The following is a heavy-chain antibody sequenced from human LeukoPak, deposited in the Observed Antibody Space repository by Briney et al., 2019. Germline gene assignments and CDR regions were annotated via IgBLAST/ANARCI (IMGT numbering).Heavy chain of an antibody. J-gene: IGHJ6*03. D-gene: IGHD2-15*01. CDR1: GYTFTGYY. CDR3: ARDGAYCSGGSCYFQYYYYYYMDV. V-gene: IGHV1-2*02. Sequence: GASVKVSCKASGYTFTGYYMHWVRQAPGQGLEWMGWINPNSGGTNYAQKFQGRVTMTRDTSISTAYMELSRLRSDDTAVYYCARDGAYCSGGSCYFQYYYYYYMDVWGKGTTVTISS. CDR2: INPNSGGT.